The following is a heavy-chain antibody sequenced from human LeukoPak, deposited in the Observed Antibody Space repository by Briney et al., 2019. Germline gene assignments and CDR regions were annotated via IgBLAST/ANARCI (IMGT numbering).Heavy chain of an antibody. CDR1: GFTFSSYS. CDR2: ISSSSSYI. J-gene: IGHJ4*02. Sequence: PGGSLRLSCAASGFTFSSYSMNWVRQAPGKGLEWVSSISSSSSYIYYTDSVKGRFTISRDNAKNSLYLQMNSLRAEDTAVYYCAREQTTAIDYWGQGTLVTVSS. CDR3: AREQTTAIDY. V-gene: IGHV3-21*01. D-gene: IGHD4-11*01.